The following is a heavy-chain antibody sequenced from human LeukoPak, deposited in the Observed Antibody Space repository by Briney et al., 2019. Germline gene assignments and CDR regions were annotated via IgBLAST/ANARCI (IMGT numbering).Heavy chain of an antibody. D-gene: IGHD3-22*01. Sequence: SSETLSLTCAVYGGSFSGYYWSWIRQPPGKGLEWIGEINHSGSTNYNPSLKSRVTISVDTSKNQFSLKLSSVTAADTAVYYCARHGYYYDSSGYFDYWGQGTLVTVSS. CDR2: INHSGST. CDR3: ARHGYYYDSSGYFDY. CDR1: GGSFSGYY. V-gene: IGHV4-34*01. J-gene: IGHJ4*02.